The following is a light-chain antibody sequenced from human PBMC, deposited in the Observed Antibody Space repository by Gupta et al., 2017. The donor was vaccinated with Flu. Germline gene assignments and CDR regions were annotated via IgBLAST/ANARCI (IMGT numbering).Light chain of an antibody. CDR3: QVWDSRSDNHVV. CDR2: DDN. V-gene: IGLV3-21*02. CDR1: NIGRKS. J-gene: IGLJ2*01. Sequence: SSVLTQPPSVSVAPVPTARLTCGGNNIGRKSVHWYQQKPGQAPVSVIYDDNDRHSGSPARVSGSNSGDTATLTIVRVEAGDEADFYCQVWDSRSDNHVVFGGGTKLAVL.